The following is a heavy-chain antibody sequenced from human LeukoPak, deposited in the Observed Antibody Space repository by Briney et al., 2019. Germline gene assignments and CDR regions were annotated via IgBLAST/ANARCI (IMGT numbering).Heavy chain of an antibody. CDR2: ISAYNGNT. J-gene: IGHJ4*02. Sequence: AASVKVSCKASGYTFTSYYIHWVRQAPGQGLEWMGWISAYNGNTNYAQKLQGRVTMTTDTSASTAYMELRSLRSDDTAVYYCARDAHKYYYDSSGYGYWGQGTLVTVSS. CDR1: GYTFTSYY. CDR3: ARDAHKYYYDSSGYGY. V-gene: IGHV1-18*04. D-gene: IGHD3-22*01.